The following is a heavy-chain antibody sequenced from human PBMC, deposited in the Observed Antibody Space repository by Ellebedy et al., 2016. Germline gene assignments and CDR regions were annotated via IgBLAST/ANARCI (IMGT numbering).Heavy chain of an antibody. Sequence: SLKISCAASGFTFDEYAMHWVRQAPGKGLEWVSGISWNSGGIGYADSVKGRFTISRDNAKNSLYLQMNSLRAEDTAVYYCASCIAAAPLEVWYFDLWGRGTLVTVSS. CDR1: GFTFDEYA. D-gene: IGHD6-13*01. CDR3: ASCIAAAPLEVWYFDL. V-gene: IGHV3-9*01. CDR2: ISWNSGGI. J-gene: IGHJ2*01.